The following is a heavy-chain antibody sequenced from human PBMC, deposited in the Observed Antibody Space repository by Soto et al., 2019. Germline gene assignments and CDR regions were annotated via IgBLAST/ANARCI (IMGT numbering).Heavy chain of an antibody. V-gene: IGHV1-69*02. CDR1: GDTFNFYT. CDR3: ATNYGSGSTHFDY. Sequence: QVQLVQSGAEVKKPGSRVRVSCTASGDTFNFYTISWVRQVPGQGPEWMGRIIPMLGMSNYAQKFQGRVTIMADKSTSTVYMNLSGLTSEDTAVYYCATNYGSGSTHFDYWGQGTLVTVSS. CDR2: IIPMLGMS. J-gene: IGHJ4*02. D-gene: IGHD3-10*01.